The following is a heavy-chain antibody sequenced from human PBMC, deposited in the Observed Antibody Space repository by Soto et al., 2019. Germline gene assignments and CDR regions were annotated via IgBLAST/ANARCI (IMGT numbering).Heavy chain of an antibody. D-gene: IGHD3-22*01. J-gene: IGHJ4*02. CDR3: ARGLSSGYLILCY. CDR1: GFTVSSNY. Sequence: EVQLVESGGGLIQPGGSLRLSCAASGFTVSSNYMNWVRQAPGKGLEWVSVIYSGGNTYYADSVKGRFTISRDNSKNTLCLQMNNLRAEDTAVYYCARGLSSGYLILCYWGQGTLVTVSS. CDR2: IYSGGNT. V-gene: IGHV3-53*01.